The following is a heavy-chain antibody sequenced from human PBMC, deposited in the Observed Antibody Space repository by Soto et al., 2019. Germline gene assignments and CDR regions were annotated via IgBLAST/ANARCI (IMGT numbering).Heavy chain of an antibody. Sequence: QVQLVESGGGVVQPGRSLRLSCAASGFTFSTYAMHWVRQAPGKGLEWVAVIASDGSNNYYADSVKGRFTISRDNSKNTLYLQMNSLRVEYTAVYYCARMGWAVAGSYYFDYWGQGTLVTVSS. J-gene: IGHJ4*02. D-gene: IGHD6-19*01. V-gene: IGHV3-30-3*01. CDR1: GFTFSTYA. CDR2: IASDGSNN. CDR3: ARMGWAVAGSYYFDY.